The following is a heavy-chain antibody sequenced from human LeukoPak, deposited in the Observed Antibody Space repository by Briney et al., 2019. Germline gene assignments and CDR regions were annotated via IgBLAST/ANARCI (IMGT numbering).Heavy chain of an antibody. CDR1: GGAISSYY. Sequence: AETLSLTCTVSGGAISSYYWGWIRQPPGKGLEWFGYIYNSGSTKYNPSIKRRVNISVNTSKNKMFLKLSTVTTADTAVYYCARGARAGYNLVPFDNWGQRTLVTVCS. D-gene: IGHD5-24*01. V-gene: IGHV4-59*08. J-gene: IGHJ4*02. CDR2: IYNSGST. CDR3: ARGARAGYNLVPFDN.